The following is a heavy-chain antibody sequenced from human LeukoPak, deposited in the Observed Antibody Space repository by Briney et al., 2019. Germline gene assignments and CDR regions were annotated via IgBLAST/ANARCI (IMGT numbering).Heavy chain of an antibody. V-gene: IGHV3-66*01. D-gene: IGHD5-12*01. CDR3: AKDISGYFHAFDI. J-gene: IGHJ3*02. CDR2: IYSSGST. Sequence: PGGSLRLSCAVSGFTVSSNYMGWVRQPPGKGLEWVSVIYSSGSTFYADSVKGRFTISRDNSKNTLYLQMNSLRAEDTALYYCAKDISGYFHAFDIWGQGTMVTVSS. CDR1: GFTVSSNY.